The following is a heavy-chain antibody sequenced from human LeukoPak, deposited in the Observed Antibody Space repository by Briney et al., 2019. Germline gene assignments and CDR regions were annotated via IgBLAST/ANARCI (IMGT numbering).Heavy chain of an antibody. CDR1: GYSISSGYY. D-gene: IGHD3-22*01. CDR3: ARDSTMIDAFDI. Sequence: SETLSLTCTVSGYSISSGYYWGWIRQPPGKGLEWIGSIYHSGSTYYNPSLKSRVTISVDTSKNQFSLKLSSVTAADTAVYYCARDSTMIDAFDIWGQGTMVTVSS. CDR2: IYHSGST. J-gene: IGHJ3*02. V-gene: IGHV4-38-2*02.